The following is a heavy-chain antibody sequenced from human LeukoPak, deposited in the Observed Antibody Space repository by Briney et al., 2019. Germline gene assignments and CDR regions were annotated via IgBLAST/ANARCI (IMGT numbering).Heavy chain of an antibody. Sequence: SETLSLTCAVYGGSFSGYYWSWIRQPPGKGLEWIGEINHSGSTNYNPSLKSRVTISVDTSKNQFSLKLSSVTAADTAVYYCARLAAAGSTRVYWGQGTLATVSS. CDR2: INHSGST. J-gene: IGHJ4*02. V-gene: IGHV4-34*01. D-gene: IGHD6-13*01. CDR3: ARLAAAGSTRVY. CDR1: GGSFSGYY.